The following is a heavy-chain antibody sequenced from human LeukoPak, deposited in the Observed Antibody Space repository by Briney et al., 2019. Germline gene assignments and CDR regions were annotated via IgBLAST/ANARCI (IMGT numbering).Heavy chain of an antibody. CDR3: AKGSWYQLLSGDY. CDR2: ISGSGGST. D-gene: IGHD2-2*01. Sequence: PGGSLSLSCAASGFTFSSYAMSWVRQAPGKGLEWVSAISGSGGSTYYADSVKGRFTISRDNSKNTLYLQMNSLRAEDTAVYYCAKGSWYQLLSGDYWGQGTLVTVSS. CDR1: GFTFSSYA. J-gene: IGHJ4*02. V-gene: IGHV3-23*01.